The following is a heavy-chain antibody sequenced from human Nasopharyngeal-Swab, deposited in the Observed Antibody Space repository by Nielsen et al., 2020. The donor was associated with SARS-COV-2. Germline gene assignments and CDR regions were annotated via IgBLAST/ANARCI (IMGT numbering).Heavy chain of an antibody. CDR1: GGTFSSYA. D-gene: IGHD2-2*01. J-gene: IGHJ4*02. Sequence: ASVKVSCKASGGTFSSYAISWVRQAPGQGLEWMGIINPSGGSTSYAQKFQGRVTMTRDTSTSTVYMELSSLRSEDTAVYYCARQGVVVPAAMEGAGYWGQGTLVTVSS. CDR3: ARQGVVVPAAMEGAGY. V-gene: IGHV1-46*01. CDR2: INPSGGST.